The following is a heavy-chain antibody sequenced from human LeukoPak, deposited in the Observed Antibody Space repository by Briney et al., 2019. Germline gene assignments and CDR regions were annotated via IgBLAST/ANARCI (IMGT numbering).Heavy chain of an antibody. Sequence: SGTLSLTCAVSGGSISSSNWWSWVRQPPGKGLEWIGEIYHSGSTNYNPSLKSRVTISVDKSKNQFSLKVTSVTAADTAVYYCARERTMVRGMSWFDPWGQGTLVTVSS. J-gene: IGHJ5*02. CDR1: GGSISSSNW. CDR2: IYHSGST. CDR3: ARERTMVRGMSWFDP. V-gene: IGHV4-4*02. D-gene: IGHD3-10*01.